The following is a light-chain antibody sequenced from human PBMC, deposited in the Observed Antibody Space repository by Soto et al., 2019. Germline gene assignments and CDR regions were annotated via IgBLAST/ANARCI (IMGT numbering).Light chain of an antibody. Sequence: EIVLTQSPATLSLSPGERATLSCRASQSVSSYLAWYPQKPGQAPRLLIYDASNRATGIPARFSGSGSGTDFTLTISRLEPEDFAVYYCQQRSNSYTFGQGTKLEIK. J-gene: IGKJ2*01. V-gene: IGKV3-11*01. CDR2: DAS. CDR3: QQRSNSYT. CDR1: QSVSSY.